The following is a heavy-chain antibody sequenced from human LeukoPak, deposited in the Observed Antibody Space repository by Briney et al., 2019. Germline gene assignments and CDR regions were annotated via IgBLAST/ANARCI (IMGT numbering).Heavy chain of an antibody. CDR2: ISRTGNTR. J-gene: IGHJ4*02. CDR1: GFTFSDYH. CDR3: ARVISGGYGLDY. Sequence: PGGSLRLSCAASGFTFSDYHMTWIRQAPGRGLEWTSYISRTGNTRYYGDSVKGRFTVSRDNAKDSLYLQMDSLRVDDTAMYYCARVISGGYGLDYWGQGTLVTVSS. D-gene: IGHD3-16*01. V-gene: IGHV3-11*01.